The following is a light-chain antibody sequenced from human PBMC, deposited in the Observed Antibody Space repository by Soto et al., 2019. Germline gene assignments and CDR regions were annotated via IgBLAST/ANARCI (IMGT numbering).Light chain of an antibody. V-gene: IGKV1-12*01. J-gene: IGKJ1*01. CDR1: QGSGSW. CDR2: AAS. CDR3: KQANSFPWT. Sequence: DIQMTQSPSSVSASVGDRVTITCRASQGSGSWLAGSQQKPGKAPQLLIYAASSLQCVVPSRFSGSGSGTDFTLTISSLQPEDFATYYCKQANSFPWTFGQGNKVEIK.